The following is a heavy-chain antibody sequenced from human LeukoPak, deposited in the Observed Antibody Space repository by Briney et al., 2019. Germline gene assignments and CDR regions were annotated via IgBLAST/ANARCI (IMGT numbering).Heavy chain of an antibody. V-gene: IGHV3-48*02. D-gene: IGHD6-13*01. CDR2: ISSSSSTI. Sequence: AGSLRLSCAASGFSFSTYTWNWVRQAPGKGLDWVSYISSSSSTIYYTDSVKGRFTISRDNANNPLYLQMNSLRDEDTAVYYCARARRYRSSWYYDYWGQGSLVTVSS. CDR1: GFSFSTYT. CDR3: ARARRYRSSWYYDY. J-gene: IGHJ4*02.